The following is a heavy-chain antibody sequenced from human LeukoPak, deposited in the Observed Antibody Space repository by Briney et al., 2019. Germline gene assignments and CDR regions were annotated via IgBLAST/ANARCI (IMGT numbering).Heavy chain of an antibody. CDR1: GFTFYDYA. Sequence: PGGSLRLSCAASGFTFYDYAMHWVRQVPGKGLEWVGGVNRNGGTIYYGDSVKGRFTISRDNARNSLYLQMNSLRAEDTALYYCDKDLDVGTTPAVDAFDVWGQGTMVTVS. J-gene: IGHJ3*01. CDR3: DKDLDVGTTPAVDAFDV. CDR2: VNRNGGTI. D-gene: IGHD1-7*01. V-gene: IGHV3-9*01.